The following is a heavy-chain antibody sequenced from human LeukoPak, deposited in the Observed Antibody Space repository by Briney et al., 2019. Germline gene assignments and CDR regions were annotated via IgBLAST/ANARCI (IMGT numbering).Heavy chain of an antibody. CDR3: ARPGGYAFDI. V-gene: IGHV4-38-2*01. J-gene: IGHJ3*02. Sequence: SETLSLTCAVSAYSISSGYYWGWIRQPPGKGLEWIGSIYHSGSTYYNPSLKSRVTISVDTSKNQFSLKLSSVTAADTAVYYCARPGGYAFDIWGEGTMVTVSS. CDR1: AYSISSGYY. D-gene: IGHD3-10*01. CDR2: IYHSGST.